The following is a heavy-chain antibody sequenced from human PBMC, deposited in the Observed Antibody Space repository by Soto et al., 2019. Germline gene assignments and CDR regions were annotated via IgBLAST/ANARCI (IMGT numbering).Heavy chain of an antibody. CDR3: ARQIYDSDTGPNFQYYFDS. V-gene: IGHV5-10-1*01. CDR1: GYSFAGYW. D-gene: IGHD3-22*01. J-gene: IGHJ4*02. CDR2: IDPSDSQT. Sequence: AGESLKISCKGSGYSFAGYWITWVRQKPGKGLEWMGRIDPSDSQTYYSPSFRGHVTISVTKSITTVFLQWSSLRASDTAMYYCARQIYDSDTGPNFQYYFDSWGQGXPVTVYS.